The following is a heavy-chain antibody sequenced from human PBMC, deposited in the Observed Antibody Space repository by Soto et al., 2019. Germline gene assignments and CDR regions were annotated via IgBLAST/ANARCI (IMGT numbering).Heavy chain of an antibody. V-gene: IGHV3-74*01. J-gene: IGHJ6*02. Sequence: VQLVESGGGLVQPGGSLRLSCAGTGFTFSTYWMHWVRQVPGKGLEWVSRVKTDGTNTGYADSVKGRFTISRDNAKNTLYLEMNNLRADDTAVYYCARGGGIVVGLDVWGQGTTVTVSS. D-gene: IGHD2-15*01. CDR2: VKTDGTNT. CDR3: ARGGGIVVGLDV. CDR1: GFTFSTYW.